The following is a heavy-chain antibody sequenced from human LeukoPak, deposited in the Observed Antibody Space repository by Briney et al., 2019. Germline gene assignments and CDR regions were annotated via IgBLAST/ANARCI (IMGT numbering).Heavy chain of an antibody. D-gene: IGHD6-19*01. V-gene: IGHV6-1*01. CDR3: ARGGAGWYVSVFDP. CDR1: GDSVSNNGAS. J-gene: IGHJ5*02. CDR2: TYYRTRWYF. Sequence: SQTLSLTCAISGDSVSNNGASWNWIRQSPSRGLEWLGRTYYRTRWYFDYAVSVRSRATINPDTSKNQFSLQLDSVTPEDTAVYYCARGGAGWYVSVFDPWGQGTLVTLSS.